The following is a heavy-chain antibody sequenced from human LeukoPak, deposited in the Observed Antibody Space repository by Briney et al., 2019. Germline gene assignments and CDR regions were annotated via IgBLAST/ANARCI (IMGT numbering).Heavy chain of an antibody. CDR2: ISGSGGSA. CDR1: GFTFSSYG. Sequence: GRSLRLSCAASGFTFSSYGMHWVRQAPGKGLEWVSAISGSGGSAYSADSVKGRFTISRDNSKNTLYLQMNSLRVEDTAVYYCAKGGYDYVWGSHPDFWGQGTLVTVSS. D-gene: IGHD3-16*02. V-gene: IGHV3-23*01. J-gene: IGHJ4*02. CDR3: AKGGYDYVWGSHPDF.